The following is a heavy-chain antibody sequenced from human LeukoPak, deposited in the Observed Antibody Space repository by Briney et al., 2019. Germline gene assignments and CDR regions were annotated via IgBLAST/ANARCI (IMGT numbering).Heavy chain of an antibody. J-gene: IGHJ4*02. D-gene: IGHD3-10*01. CDR3: ARLSEMLRGPEVIYYFEH. Sequence: SETLSLTCTVSGYSISSGYYWGWIRPPPGKGLEWIGSIYHSGSTYYNPSLKSRVTTSVDTSKNQFSLKLSSVTAADTAVYYCARLSEMLRGPEVIYYFEHWGQGTLVTVSS. CDR1: GYSISSGYY. V-gene: IGHV4-38-2*02. CDR2: IYHSGST.